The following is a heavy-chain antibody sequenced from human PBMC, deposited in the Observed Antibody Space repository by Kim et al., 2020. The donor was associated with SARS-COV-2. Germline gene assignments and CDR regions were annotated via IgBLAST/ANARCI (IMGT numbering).Heavy chain of an antibody. D-gene: IGHD3-10*01. CDR3: AKDYYYGSGSYFDY. Sequence: ADTGKGRFTISRDNTKNALYLQMNSLGAEDTAVYYCAKDYYYGSGSYFDYWGQGTLVTVSS. V-gene: IGHV3-23*01. J-gene: IGHJ4*02.